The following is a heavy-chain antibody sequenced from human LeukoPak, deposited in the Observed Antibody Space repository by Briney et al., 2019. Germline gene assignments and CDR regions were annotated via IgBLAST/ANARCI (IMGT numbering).Heavy chain of an antibody. D-gene: IGHD3-22*01. CDR1: GFIFNSYG. CDR3: ARDLREDYYDSSGYYSDY. Sequence: GGSLRLSCAASGFIFNSYGMHWVRQAPGKGLEWVAFIRYDGSNKYYADSVKGRFTISRDNAKNSLYLQMNSLRAEDTAVYYCARDLREDYYDSSGYYSDYWGQGTLVTVSS. V-gene: IGHV3-30*02. J-gene: IGHJ4*02. CDR2: IRYDGSNK.